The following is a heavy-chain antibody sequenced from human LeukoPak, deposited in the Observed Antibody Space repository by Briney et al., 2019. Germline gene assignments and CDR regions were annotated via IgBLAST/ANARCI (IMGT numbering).Heavy chain of an antibody. CDR2: ISGSGGST. CDR1: GFTSSSYA. D-gene: IGHD3-22*01. Sequence: GGSLRLSCAASGFTSSSYAMSWVRQAPGKGLEWVSAISGSGGSTYYADSVKGRFTISRDNSKNTLYLQMNSLRAEDTAVYYCAKETNHYYDSSGYIDYWGQGTLVTVSS. V-gene: IGHV3-23*01. CDR3: AKETNHYYDSSGYIDY. J-gene: IGHJ4*02.